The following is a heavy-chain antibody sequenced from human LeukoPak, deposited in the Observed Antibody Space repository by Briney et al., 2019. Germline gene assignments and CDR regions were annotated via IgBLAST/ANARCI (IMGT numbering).Heavy chain of an antibody. D-gene: IGHD5-18*01. CDR2: ISSSSSYI. Sequence: GGSLRLSCAASGFTFSSYSMNWVRQAPGKGLEWVSSISSSSSYIYYADSVKGRFTISRDNAKNSLYLQMNSLRAEDTAVYYCARDTRYSYGYVDYWGQGTLVPVSS. V-gene: IGHV3-21*01. CDR1: GFTFSSYS. CDR3: ARDTRYSYGYVDY. J-gene: IGHJ4*02.